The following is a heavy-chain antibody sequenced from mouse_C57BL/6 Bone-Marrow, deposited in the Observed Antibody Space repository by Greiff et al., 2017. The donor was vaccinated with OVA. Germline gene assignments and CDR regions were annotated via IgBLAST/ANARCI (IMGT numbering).Heavy chain of an antibody. J-gene: IGHJ2*01. V-gene: IGHV5-4*03. Sequence: EVKLMESGGGLVKPGGSLKLSCAASGFTFSSYAMSWVRQTPEKRLEWVATISDGSRYTYYPDNVKGRFTISRDNAKNNLYLQMSHLKSEDTAMYYCARDYFDFDYWGQGTTLTVSS. CDR2: ISDGSRYT. CDR3: ARDYFDFDY. D-gene: IGHD2-13*01. CDR1: GFTFSSYA.